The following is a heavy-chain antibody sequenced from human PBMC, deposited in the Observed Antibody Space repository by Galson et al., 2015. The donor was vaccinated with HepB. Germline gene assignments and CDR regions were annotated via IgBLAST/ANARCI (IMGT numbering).Heavy chain of an antibody. Sequence: SLRLSCAASGFTFNNAWMNWVRQAPGRGPEWVSHISGSGGRTYYADSVKGRFTISRDNSKNTLYLQMNSLRAEDTAIYYCARSQRTTIPSPAFDYRGQGTLVTVSS. J-gene: IGHJ4*02. D-gene: IGHD3-9*01. CDR3: ARSQRTTIPSPAFDY. CDR1: GFTFNNAW. V-gene: IGHV3-23*01. CDR2: ISGSGGRT.